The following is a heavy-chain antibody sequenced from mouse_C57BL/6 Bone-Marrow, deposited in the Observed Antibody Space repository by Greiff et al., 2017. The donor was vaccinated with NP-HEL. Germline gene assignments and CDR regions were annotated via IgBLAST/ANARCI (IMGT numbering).Heavy chain of an antibody. V-gene: IGHV5-4*01. Sequence: DVQLVESGGGLVKPGGSLKLSCAASGFTFSSYAMSWVRQTPEKRLEWVATISDGGSYTNYPANVKGRFTISTDNAKNNLYLQMSHLKSEDTAMYYCASADLLLRGFAYWGQGTLVTVSA. CDR2: ISDGGSYT. J-gene: IGHJ3*01. CDR3: ASADLLLRGFAY. CDR1: GFTFSSYA. D-gene: IGHD1-1*01.